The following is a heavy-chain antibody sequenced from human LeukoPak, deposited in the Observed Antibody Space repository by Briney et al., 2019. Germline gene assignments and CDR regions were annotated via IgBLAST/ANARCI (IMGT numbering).Heavy chain of an antibody. D-gene: IGHD6-19*01. CDR2: ITVSGGNT. Sequence: PGGSLRLPCAASGVTFSSFAMSRVRQAPGKGLEWVPIITVSGGNTYYADSAKGRFTISRDNTKNTLYLQMNSLRAGDTAAYYCAKGGSTGWYPEYYFDFWGQGTLVTVSS. V-gene: IGHV3-23*01. J-gene: IGHJ4*02. CDR1: GVTFSSFA. CDR3: AKGGSTGWYPEYYFDF.